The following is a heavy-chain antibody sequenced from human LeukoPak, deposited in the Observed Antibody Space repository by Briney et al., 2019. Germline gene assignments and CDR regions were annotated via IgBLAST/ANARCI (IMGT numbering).Heavy chain of an antibody. D-gene: IGHD1-26*01. J-gene: IGHJ4*02. V-gene: IGHV3-23*01. CDR1: GFTFSSYA. CDR2: ISGSGDTT. CDR3: AKSRGESRGASNY. Sequence: GGSLRLSCAASGFTFSSYAMNWVRQAPGKGLEWVSFISGSGDTTYYADSVKGRSTISRDSSKNTLYLQMNSLRAKDTAVYYCAKSRGESRGASNYWGQGTLVTVSS.